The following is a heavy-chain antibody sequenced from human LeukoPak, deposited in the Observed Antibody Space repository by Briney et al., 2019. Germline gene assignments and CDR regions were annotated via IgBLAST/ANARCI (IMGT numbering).Heavy chain of an antibody. V-gene: IGHV3-7*01. Sequence: GGSLRLSCAASGFTFSSYWMSWVRQAPGKGLEWVANIKQDGSEKYYVDSVKGRFTISRDNAKNSLYLQMNSLRAEDTAVYYCAKDPWVYNSSSPLDYWGQGTLVTVSS. CDR3: AKDPWVYNSSSPLDY. CDR1: GFTFSSYW. CDR2: IKQDGSEK. D-gene: IGHD6-6*01. J-gene: IGHJ4*02.